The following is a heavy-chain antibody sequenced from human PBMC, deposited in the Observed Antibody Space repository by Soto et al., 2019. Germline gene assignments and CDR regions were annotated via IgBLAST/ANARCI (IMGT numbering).Heavy chain of an antibody. CDR1: GFTFSDYF. CDR3: AREGYYYGLDV. CDR2: TSSSDSST. Sequence: QVQQVESGGGLVKPGGSLRLSCAASGFTFSDYFMSWIRQAPGKGLEWVSYTSSSDSSTYYADSVKGRFTISRDNAKNSLHLQMNSLRAEDTAVYYCAREGYYYGLDVWGQGTTVTVS. V-gene: IGHV3-11*01. J-gene: IGHJ6*02.